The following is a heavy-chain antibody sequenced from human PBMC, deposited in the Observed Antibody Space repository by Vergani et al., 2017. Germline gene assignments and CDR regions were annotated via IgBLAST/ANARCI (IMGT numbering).Heavy chain of an antibody. CDR3: ARLGNHITIFGVISY. D-gene: IGHD3-3*01. CDR2: IFYGGTT. V-gene: IGHV4-39*01. CDR1: GGSISTYNYY. J-gene: IGHJ4*02. Sequence: QLQLQESGPGLVKPSESLSLTCTVPGGSISTYNYYWGWIRQPPGKGLEWIGSIFYGGTTYSNPSLRSRVNISLDTSKNQFSLKLSSVTAADPAIYYCARLGNHITIFGVISYWGQGTLVIVSS.